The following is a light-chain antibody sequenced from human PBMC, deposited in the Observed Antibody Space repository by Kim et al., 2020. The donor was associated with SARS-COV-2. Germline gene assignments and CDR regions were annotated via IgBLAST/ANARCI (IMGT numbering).Light chain of an antibody. CDR1: SANIGAGYD. Sequence: VINSCFGSSANIGAGYDVHWYRSLPGTAPKLLIYADNNRPSGVPDRFSGSKSGTSASLAITGLQAEDEADYYCQSYDTILSGSVVFGGGTQLTVL. CDR3: QSYDTILSGSVV. J-gene: IGLJ2*01. CDR2: ADN. V-gene: IGLV1-40*01.